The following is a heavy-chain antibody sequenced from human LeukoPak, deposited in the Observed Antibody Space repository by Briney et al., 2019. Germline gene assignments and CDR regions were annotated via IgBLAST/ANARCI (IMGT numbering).Heavy chain of an antibody. J-gene: IGHJ3*02. Sequence: ASVTVSCKASGYTFSGYYMHWVGQAPGQGLEWMGWINPNSGGTNYAQKFQGRVTMTRDTSISTAYMELSSLRSDDTAMYYCATRTYYGADPRGGIVAFQIWGQGTMVTVSS. CDR1: GYTFSGYY. D-gene: IGHD4/OR15-4a*01. CDR2: INPNSGGT. CDR3: ATRTYYGADPRGGIVAFQI. V-gene: IGHV1-2*02.